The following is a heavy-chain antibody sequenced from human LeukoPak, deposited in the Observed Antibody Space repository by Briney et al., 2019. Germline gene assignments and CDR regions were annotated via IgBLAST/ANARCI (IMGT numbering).Heavy chain of an antibody. CDR3: ARGPSGSYQYGMDV. CDR1: GGSLSSSY. Sequence: ASETLSLTCTVSGGSLSSSYWSWIRQPPGKGLEWIGYIYYSGSTNFNPSLKSRVTISVDTSKNQFSLKLSSVTAADTAVYYCARGPSGSYQYGMDVWGQGTTVTVSS. D-gene: IGHD1-26*01. CDR2: IYYSGST. V-gene: IGHV4-59*01. J-gene: IGHJ6*02.